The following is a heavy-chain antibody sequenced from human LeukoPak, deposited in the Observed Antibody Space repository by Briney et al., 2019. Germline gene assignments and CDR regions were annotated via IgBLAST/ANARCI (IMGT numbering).Heavy chain of an antibody. CDR1: GFTFSNAW. CDR2: ISYDGSNK. CDR3: ARNFITMVRGVLDY. J-gene: IGHJ4*02. Sequence: GGSLRLSCAASGFTFSNAWMSWVRQAPGKGLEWVAVISYDGSNKYYADSVKGRFTISRDNSKNTLYLQMNSLRAEDTAVYYCARNFITMVRGVLDYWGQGTLVTVSS. D-gene: IGHD3-10*01. V-gene: IGHV3-30-3*01.